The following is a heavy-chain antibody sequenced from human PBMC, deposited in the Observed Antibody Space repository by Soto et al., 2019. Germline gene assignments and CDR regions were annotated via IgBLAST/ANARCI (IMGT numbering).Heavy chain of an antibody. Sequence: GGPVKGSSKASCFTLSSHCFNWGGQGPGQGLEWMGWISAYNGNTNYAQKLQGRVTMTTDTSTSTAYMELRSLRSDDTAVYYCARAVSKWELLPFDYWGQGTLVTVSS. CDR1: CFTLSSHC. CDR3: ARAVSKWELLPFDY. D-gene: IGHD1-26*01. J-gene: IGHJ4*02. V-gene: IGHV1-18*01. CDR2: ISAYNGNT.